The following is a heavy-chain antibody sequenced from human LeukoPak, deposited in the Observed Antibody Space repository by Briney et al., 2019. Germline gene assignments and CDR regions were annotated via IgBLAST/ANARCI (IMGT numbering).Heavy chain of an antibody. CDR3: ARERRVYGAPARAFDI. J-gene: IGHJ3*02. Sequence: SETLSLTCTVSGGSISSGSYYWTWIRQPAGKGLEWIGRVYSSGSTNYNPSLNSRVSISVDTSKNQFSLKLSSVTAADTAVYYCARERRVYGAPARAFDIWGQGTMVTVSS. V-gene: IGHV4-61*02. D-gene: IGHD4-17*01. CDR2: VYSSGST. CDR1: GGSISSGSYY.